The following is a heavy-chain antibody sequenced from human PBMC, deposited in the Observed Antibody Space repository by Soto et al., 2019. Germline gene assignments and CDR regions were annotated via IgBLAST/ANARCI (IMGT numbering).Heavy chain of an antibody. V-gene: IGHV3-30-3*01. CDR2: ISYDGSNK. Sequence: QVQLVESGGGVVQPGRSLRLSCAASGFTFSSYAMHWVRQAPGKGLEWVAVISYDGSNKYYADSVKGRFTISRDNSKNTLYLQMNSLRAEDSAVYYCARDPIIAAAGVYNWFDPWGQGTLVTVSS. CDR3: ARDPIIAAAGVYNWFDP. J-gene: IGHJ5*02. CDR1: GFTFSSYA. D-gene: IGHD6-13*01.